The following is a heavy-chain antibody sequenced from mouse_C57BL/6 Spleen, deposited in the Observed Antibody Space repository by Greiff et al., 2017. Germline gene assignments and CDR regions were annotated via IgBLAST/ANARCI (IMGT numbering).Heavy chain of an antibody. CDR3: SRAGGCPPFFDY. J-gene: IGHJ2*01. Sequence: EVQLVESGGGLVKPGGSLKLSCAASGFTFSAYGMHWVRQAPEKGLEWVAYISSGSSTIYYADTVKGRFTISRDNAKNTLFLQLPSLRSEDTAMYYCSRAGGCPPFFDYWGQGTTLTVSS. V-gene: IGHV5-17*01. CDR2: ISSGSSTI. CDR1: GFTFSAYG.